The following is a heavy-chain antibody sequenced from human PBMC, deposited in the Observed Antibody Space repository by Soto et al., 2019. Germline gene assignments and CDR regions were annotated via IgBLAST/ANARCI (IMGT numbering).Heavy chain of an antibody. CDR2: FVGSTGST. Sequence: EVQLLESGGDLVQPGGYLRLSCAASGFTFSSYTMNWVRQAPGKGLEWVSAFVGSTGSTFYADSVKGRFTISRDDSKNTLYLQMNSLRAEDTAVYYCAKRHTTVATPANYFDYWGQGTLVTVSS. CDR3: AKRHTTVATPANYFDY. CDR1: GFTFSSYT. J-gene: IGHJ4*02. D-gene: IGHD1-1*01. V-gene: IGHV3-23*01.